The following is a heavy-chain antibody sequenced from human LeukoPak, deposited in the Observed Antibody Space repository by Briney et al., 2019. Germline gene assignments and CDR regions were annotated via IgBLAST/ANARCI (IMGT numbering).Heavy chain of an antibody. CDR2: IKSKTDGGTI. CDR1: GFTFSNAW. V-gene: IGHV3-15*01. D-gene: IGHD1-1*01. CDR3: TTGLPRNDIDL. J-gene: IGHJ2*01. Sequence: PGGSLRLSCAASGFTFSNAWMSWVRQAPGKGLEWVGRIKSKTDGGTIEYAAPVKGRFTISRDDSKNTLYLQMNSLKTEDTAVYYCTTGLPRNDIDLWGRGTLVTVSS.